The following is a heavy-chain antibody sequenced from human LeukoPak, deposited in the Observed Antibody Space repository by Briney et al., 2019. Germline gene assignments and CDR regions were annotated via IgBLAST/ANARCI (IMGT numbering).Heavy chain of an antibody. CDR2: IKQDGSEK. J-gene: IGHJ6*03. CDR1: GFTFSNYW. CDR3: ARDIGDCSSLSCYNHYYYMGV. V-gene: IGHV3-7*01. D-gene: IGHD2-2*02. Sequence: GGSLRLSCAASGFTFSNYWMGWVRQAPGKGLEWVANIKQDGSEKYYVDSVKGRFTISRDNTKSSLYLQMNSLRDEDTAVYYCARDIGDCSSLSCYNHYYYMGVWGKGTTVTVSS.